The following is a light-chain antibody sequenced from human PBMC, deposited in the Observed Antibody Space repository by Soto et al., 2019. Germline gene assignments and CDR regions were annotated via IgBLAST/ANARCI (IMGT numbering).Light chain of an antibody. Sequence: QSVLTQPPSASETPGQRVTISCSGSSSNIGRNAVNWYQQVPGTAPKLLIYSHDQRPSGVPDRFSGSKSGTSASLAISGLQSEDEANYYCIAWDDSLKGPVFGGGTKLTVL. V-gene: IGLV1-44*01. CDR1: SSNIGRNA. J-gene: IGLJ3*02. CDR2: SHD. CDR3: IAWDDSLKGPV.